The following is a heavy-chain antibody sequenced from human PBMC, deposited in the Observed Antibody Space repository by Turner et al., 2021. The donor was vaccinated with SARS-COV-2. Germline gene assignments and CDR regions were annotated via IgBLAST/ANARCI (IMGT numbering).Heavy chain of an antibody. J-gene: IGHJ4*02. CDR2: ISGST. CDR1: GGSISSYY. D-gene: IGHD5-18*01. CDR3: ARHGNELGIQL. V-gene: IGHV4-59*08. Sequence: QVQLQESGPGLVKPSETLSLTCTVSGGSISSYYWSWIRQPPGKGLEWIGYISGSTNYNPSLKSRVTISVDTSKNQFSLKLSSVTAADTAVYYGARHGNELGIQLWGQGTLVTVSS.